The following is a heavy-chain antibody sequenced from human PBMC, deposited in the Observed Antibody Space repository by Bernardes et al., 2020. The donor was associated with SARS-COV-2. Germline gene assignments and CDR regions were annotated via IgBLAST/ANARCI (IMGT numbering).Heavy chain of an antibody. CDR3: AADVK. V-gene: IGHV3-23*01. J-gene: IGHJ4*02. CDR2: IPGSGGRT. CDR1: GFTFSSQA. Sequence: GGSLRLSCAASGFTFSSQAMSWVRQAPGKGLEWVAGIPGSGGRTYYLDSVKGRFTISRDNSKNTLYLQMNSLTAEDTAIYYCAADVKWGQGTLVTVSS.